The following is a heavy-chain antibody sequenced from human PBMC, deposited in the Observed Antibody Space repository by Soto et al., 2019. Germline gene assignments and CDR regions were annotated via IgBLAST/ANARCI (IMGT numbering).Heavy chain of an antibody. CDR2: IIPIFGTA. CDR3: ASLRPPTTKAGEHYYGMDV. D-gene: IGHD7-27*01. V-gene: IGHV1-69*12. Sequence: QVQLVQSGAEVKKPGSSVKVSCKASGGTFSSYAISWVRQAPGQGLEWMGGIIPIFGTATYAQKFQGRVTITADESTSTAYMGLSSLRSEDTAVYYWASLRPPTTKAGEHYYGMDVWGQGTTVTVSS. J-gene: IGHJ6*02. CDR1: GGTFSSYA.